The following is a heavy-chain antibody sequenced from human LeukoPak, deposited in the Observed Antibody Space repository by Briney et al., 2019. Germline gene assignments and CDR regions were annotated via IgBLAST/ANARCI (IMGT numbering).Heavy chain of an antibody. CDR3: ARTVPGEYDFWSGYPNWFDP. CDR2: IYYSGST. J-gene: IGHJ5*02. V-gene: IGHV4-39*07. CDR1: GGSISSNSDY. Sequence: SETLSLTCTVSGGSISSNSDYWGWIRQPPGTGLEWIGSIYYSGSTYYNPSLKSRVTISVDPSKNQFSLELSSVTAADTAVYYCARTVPGEYDFWSGYPNWFDPWGQGTLVTVSS. D-gene: IGHD3-3*01.